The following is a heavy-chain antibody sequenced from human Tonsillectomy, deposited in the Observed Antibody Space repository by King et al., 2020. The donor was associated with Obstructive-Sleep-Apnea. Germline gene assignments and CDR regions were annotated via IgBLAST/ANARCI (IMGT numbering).Heavy chain of an antibody. Sequence: VQLVESGGGLVQPGGSLRLSCATSGFIFSDYSMNWVRQAPGKGLEWVSYMRRDISDIYYADSVKGRFTISRDNAKSSLYLQMNSLRAEDTAIYYCARDRSYAFDIWGQGTMVTVSS. D-gene: IGHD3-16*02. CDR1: GFIFSDYS. V-gene: IGHV3-48*04. CDR3: ARDRSYAFDI. CDR2: MRRDISDI. J-gene: IGHJ3*02.